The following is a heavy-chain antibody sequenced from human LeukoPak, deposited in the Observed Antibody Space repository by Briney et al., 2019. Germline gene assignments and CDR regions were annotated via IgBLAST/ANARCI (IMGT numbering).Heavy chain of an antibody. Sequence: GGSLRLSCAASGFTFSSYWMSWVRQAPGKGLEWVANIKQDGSEKYYVDSVKGRFTISRDNAKNSLYLQMNSLRAEDTAVYYCARVRGGYSSTWYDVWGQETLVTVSS. CDR3: ARVRGGYSSTWYDV. CDR1: GFTFSSYW. J-gene: IGHJ4*02. V-gene: IGHV3-7*01. CDR2: IKQDGSEK. D-gene: IGHD6-13*01.